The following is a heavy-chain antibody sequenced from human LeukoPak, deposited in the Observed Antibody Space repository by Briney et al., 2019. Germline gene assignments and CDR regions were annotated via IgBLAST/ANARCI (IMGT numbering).Heavy chain of an antibody. CDR2: IYSGGST. D-gene: IGHD6-19*01. J-gene: IGHJ4*02. CDR1: GFTVSSNY. CDR3: AKGTSPYSSGWYPFDY. Sequence: PGGSLRLSCAASGFTVSSNYMSWVRQAPGKGLEWVSVIYSGGSTYYADSVKGRFTISRDNSKNTLYLQMNSLRAEDTAVYYCAKGTSPYSSGWYPFDYWGQGTLVTVSS. V-gene: IGHV3-53*01.